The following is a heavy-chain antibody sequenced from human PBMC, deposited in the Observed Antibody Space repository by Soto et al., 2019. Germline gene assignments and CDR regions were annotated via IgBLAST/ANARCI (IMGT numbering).Heavy chain of an antibody. J-gene: IGHJ4*02. V-gene: IGHV3-33*01. CDR3: ARDDLCVDNGRDH. CDR1: GFSFSAHG. CDR2: INDGSEE. D-gene: IGHD1-1*01. Sequence: QVQLVESGGGVVRPGTSLRLSCAATGFSFSAHGMHWVRQAPGKGLEWLAVINDGSEEGYADSVRGRFTISRDNARNILYLQMDNLRAEDSALYYCARDDLCVDNGRDHWGQGTLVTVSS.